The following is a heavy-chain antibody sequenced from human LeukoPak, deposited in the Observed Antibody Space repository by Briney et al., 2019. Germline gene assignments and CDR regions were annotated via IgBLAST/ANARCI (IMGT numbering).Heavy chain of an antibody. V-gene: IGHV4-39*07. Sequence: PSETLSLTCTVSGGSISSSSYYWGWIRQSPGKGLEWIGSIYYNGSAFYNPSLKGRVTMSVDTSKNQFSLKLSPVTAADTAVYYCARSASELRSGYYYMDVWGKGTTVTISS. CDR3: ARSASELRSGYYYMDV. J-gene: IGHJ6*03. CDR1: GGSISSSSYY. CDR2: IYYNGSA. D-gene: IGHD3-10*01.